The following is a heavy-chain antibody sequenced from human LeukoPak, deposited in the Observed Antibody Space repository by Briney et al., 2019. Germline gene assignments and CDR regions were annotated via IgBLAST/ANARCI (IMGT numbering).Heavy chain of an antibody. CDR2: IKEDGSDK. J-gene: IGHJ4*02. CDR3: ARDRDWVTDY. V-gene: IGHV3-7*05. D-gene: IGHD3-9*01. CDR1: GFTFSNYW. Sequence: GGSLRLSCAASGFTFSNYWMSWVRQAPGKGLEWMATIKEDGSDKYYVDSVKGRFTVSRDNAKNSLYLQMNSLRAEDTAVYYCARDRDWVTDYWGQGTLVTVSS.